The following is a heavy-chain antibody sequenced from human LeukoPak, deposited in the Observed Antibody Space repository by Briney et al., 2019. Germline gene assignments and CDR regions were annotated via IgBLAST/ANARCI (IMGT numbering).Heavy chain of an antibody. CDR1: GFTFSDYY. Sequence: GGSLRLSCAASGFTFSDYYMRWIRQAPGRGLEWVSYISSSSSYTNYADSVKGRFTISRDNAKNSLFLQMNSLRVEDTGVYYCARVGSGWFFDYWGQGALVTVSS. CDR2: ISSSSSYT. CDR3: ARVGSGWFFDY. V-gene: IGHV3-11*05. J-gene: IGHJ4*02. D-gene: IGHD6-19*01.